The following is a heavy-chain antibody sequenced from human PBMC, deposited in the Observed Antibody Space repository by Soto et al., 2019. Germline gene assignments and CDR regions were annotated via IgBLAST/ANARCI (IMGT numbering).Heavy chain of an antibody. CDR1: GYIFTNHY. J-gene: IGHJ4*02. CDR2: INPSGGST. V-gene: IGHV1-46*01. CDR3: ARADHHDSSGFYYDY. D-gene: IGHD3-22*01. Sequence: ASVKVSCKASGYIFTNHYIHWVRQAPGQGLEWMGIINPSGGSTNYLQKFQGRVTMTRDTSTSTVYMELSSLRSEDTAVYFCARADHHDSSGFYYDYWGQGTLVTVSS.